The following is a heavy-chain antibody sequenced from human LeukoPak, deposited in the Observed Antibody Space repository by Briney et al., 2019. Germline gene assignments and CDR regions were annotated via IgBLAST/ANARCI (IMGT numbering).Heavy chain of an antibody. Sequence: PSETLSLTCTVSGGSITNDYWSWVRQAPGKGLEWVSAISGSGGSTYYADSVKGQFTISRDNSKNTLYLQMNSLRAEDTAVYYCANVKLQLDWGQGTLVTVSS. CDR3: ANVKLQLD. D-gene: IGHD6-13*01. J-gene: IGHJ4*02. CDR2: ISGSGGST. CDR1: GGSITNDY. V-gene: IGHV3-23*01.